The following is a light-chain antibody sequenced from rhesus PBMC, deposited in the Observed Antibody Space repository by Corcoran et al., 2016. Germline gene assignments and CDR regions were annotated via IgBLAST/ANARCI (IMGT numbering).Light chain of an antibody. CDR1: QSVSRW. CDR3: QHYGSREFT. CDR2: KAS. Sequence: DIQMTQSPSSLSASVGDTVTITCRASQSVSRWLDWYQQKPGKAPKLLIYKASTLQTGVPSRFSGSGSGTDFTLTISSLQSEDFATYYCQHYGSREFTFGPGTKLDIK. J-gene: IGKJ3*01. V-gene: IGKV1-22*01.